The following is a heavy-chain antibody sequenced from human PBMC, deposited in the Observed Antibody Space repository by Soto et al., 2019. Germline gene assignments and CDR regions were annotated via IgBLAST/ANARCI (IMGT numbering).Heavy chain of an antibody. CDR1: GYTFTGYY. CDR2: INPNSGGT. CDR3: ARPGYCSGGSCHTGAFDI. Sequence: QVQLVQSGAEVKKPGASVKVSCKASGYTFTGYYMHWVRQAPGQGLEWMGWINPNSGGTNYAQKFQGWVTMTRDTSISTAYMELGRLRSDDTAVYYCARPGYCSGGSCHTGAFDIWGQGTMVTVSS. J-gene: IGHJ3*02. V-gene: IGHV1-2*04. D-gene: IGHD2-15*01.